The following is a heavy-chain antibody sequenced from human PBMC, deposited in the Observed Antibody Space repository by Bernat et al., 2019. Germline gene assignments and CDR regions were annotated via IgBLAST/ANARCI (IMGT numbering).Heavy chain of an antibody. D-gene: IGHD4-4*01. CDR1: GFTFSDFS. Sequence: EMQLVESGGGLVKPGGSLRLSCTASGFTFSDFSMNWVRQAPGKGLEWLSYNSRISSHIYYADSVKGRFTISRDNAKSTLYLQMNSLRADDTAVYYCAGDPADSLTRNWFDPWGQGTLVTVSS. V-gene: IGHV3-21*05. J-gene: IGHJ5*02. CDR2: NSRISSHI. CDR3: AGDPADSLTRNWFDP.